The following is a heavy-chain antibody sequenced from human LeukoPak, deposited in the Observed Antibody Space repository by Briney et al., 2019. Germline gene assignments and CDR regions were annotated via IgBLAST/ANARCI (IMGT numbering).Heavy chain of an antibody. CDR1: GFTFSTYS. V-gene: IGHV3-21*04. J-gene: IGHJ4*02. CDR2: ISGSSYYT. CDR3: ARGRFGEYRY. D-gene: IGHD3-10*01. Sequence: GGSLRLSCAASGFTFSTYSMNWARQAPGEGLEWVSSISGSSYYTYYADSVKGRFTISRDNAKNSLYLQMNSLRAEDTAVYYCARGRFGEYRYWGQGTLVTVSS.